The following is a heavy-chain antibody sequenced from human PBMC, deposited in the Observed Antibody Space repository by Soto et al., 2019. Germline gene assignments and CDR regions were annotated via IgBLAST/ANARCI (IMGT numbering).Heavy chain of an antibody. CDR1: GFTVSSNY. CDR2: IYSGGST. D-gene: IGHD2-15*01. Sequence: EVQLVESGGGLVQPGGSLRLSCAASGFTVSSNYMSWVRQAPGKGLEWVSVIYSGGSTYYADSVKGRFTISRHNSKNTMYLQKNSMRGEDTAVYYCARVQTVGYCIDYWGQGTLVTISS. J-gene: IGHJ4*02. V-gene: IGHV3-53*04. CDR3: ARVQTVGYCIDY.